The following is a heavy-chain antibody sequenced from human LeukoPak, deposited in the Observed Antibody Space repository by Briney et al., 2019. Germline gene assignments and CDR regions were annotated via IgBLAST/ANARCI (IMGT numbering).Heavy chain of an antibody. Sequence: SETLSLTCTVSGGSISSGSYYWSWIRQPAGKGLEWIGRIYTSGSTNYNPSLKSRVTISVDTSKNQLSLKLSSVTAADTAVYYCARDAGWSGSDAFDIWGHGTMVTVSS. CDR2: IYTSGST. CDR1: GGSISSGSYY. D-gene: IGHD3-3*01. CDR3: ARDAGWSGSDAFDI. J-gene: IGHJ3*02. V-gene: IGHV4-61*02.